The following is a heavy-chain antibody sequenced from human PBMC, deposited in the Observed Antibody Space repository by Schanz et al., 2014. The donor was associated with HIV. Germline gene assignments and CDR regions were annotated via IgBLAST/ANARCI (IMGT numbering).Heavy chain of an antibody. D-gene: IGHD2-15*01. CDR2: IIPILGTS. CDR1: GYTFTTYD. CDR3: ARTARFCHGGSCPPSWFDP. V-gene: IGHV1-69*01. J-gene: IGHJ5*02. Sequence: QVQLVQSGAEVKKPGASVRVSCEASGYTFTTYDINWVRQAPGQGLEWLGGIIPILGTSNYAQKFRGRVTITAEESTNIAYMELTRLRYEDTAVYYCARTARFCHGGSCPPSWFDPWGQGTLVSVSS.